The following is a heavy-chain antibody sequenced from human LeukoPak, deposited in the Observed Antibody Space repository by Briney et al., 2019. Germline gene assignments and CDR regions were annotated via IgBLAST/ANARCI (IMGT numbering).Heavy chain of an antibody. V-gene: IGHV1-8*01. CDR2: MNPNSGNT. CDR3: ARRSYGLVLFHTHNWFDP. J-gene: IGHJ5*02. D-gene: IGHD3-16*01. CDR1: GYTFTSYD. Sequence: ASVKVSCKASGYTFTSYDINWVRQATGQGLEWMGWMNPNSGNTAYAQKFQGRVTMTRNTSISTAYMELSSLRSEDTAVYYCARRSYGLVLFHTHNWFDPWGQGTLVTVSS.